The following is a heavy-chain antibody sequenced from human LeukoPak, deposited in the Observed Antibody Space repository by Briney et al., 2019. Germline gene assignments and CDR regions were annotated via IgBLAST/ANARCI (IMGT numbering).Heavy chain of an antibody. V-gene: IGHV1-18*01. Sequence: ASVKVSCKASGFPFTSYAIHWVRQAPGQGLEWMGWISAYNGNTNYAQKLQGRVTMTTDTSTSTAYMELRSLRSDDTAVYYCARDQYDFWSGYSYYYYYMDVWGKGTTVTVSS. CDR3: ARDQYDFWSGYSYYYYYMDV. J-gene: IGHJ6*03. D-gene: IGHD3-3*01. CDR2: ISAYNGNT. CDR1: GFPFTSYA.